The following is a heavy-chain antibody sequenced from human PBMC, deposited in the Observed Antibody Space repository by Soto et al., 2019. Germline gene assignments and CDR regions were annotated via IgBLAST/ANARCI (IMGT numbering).Heavy chain of an antibody. CDR1: GGSFSCYY. V-gene: IGHV4-34*01. D-gene: IGHD1-26*01. J-gene: IGHJ4*02. CDR3: ARAVVGATEEGLDY. CDR2: INHSGST. Sequence: SETLSLTCAVYGGSFSCYYWSGIGQPPGKGLEWIGEINHSGSTTYNPSLKSRVTISVDTSKNQFSLKLSSVTAADTAVSYCARAVVGATEEGLDYWGQGTLVTVSS.